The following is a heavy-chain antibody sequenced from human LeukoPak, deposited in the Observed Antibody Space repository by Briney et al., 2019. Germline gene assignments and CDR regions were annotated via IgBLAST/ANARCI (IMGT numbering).Heavy chain of an antibody. V-gene: IGHV4-59*01. CDR2: IYYSGST. Sequence: ASETLSLTCTVSGGSISSYYWSWIRRPPGKGLEWIGYIYYSGSTNYNPSLKSRVTISVDTSKNQFSLKLSSVTAADTAVYYCARAGYSYGYYYYYGMDVWGQGTTVTVSS. CDR1: GGSISSYY. J-gene: IGHJ6*02. D-gene: IGHD5-18*01. CDR3: ARAGYSYGYYYYYGMDV.